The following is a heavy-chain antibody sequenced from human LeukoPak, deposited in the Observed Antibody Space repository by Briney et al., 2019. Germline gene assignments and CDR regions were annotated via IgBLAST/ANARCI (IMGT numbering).Heavy chain of an antibody. V-gene: IGHV4-4*07. CDR2: IYTSGST. CDR1: GGSISSYY. Sequence: SETLSLTCTVSGGSISSYYWSWIRQPAGKGLEWIGRIYTSGSTNYNPSLKSRVTISVDKSKNQFSLKLSSVTAADTAVYYCARDIDSSSSGSLNWGQGALVTVSS. CDR3: ARDIDSSSSGSLN. D-gene: IGHD6-6*01. J-gene: IGHJ4*02.